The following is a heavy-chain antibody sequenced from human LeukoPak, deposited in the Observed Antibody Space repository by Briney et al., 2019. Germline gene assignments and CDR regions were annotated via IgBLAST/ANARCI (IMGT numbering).Heavy chain of an antibody. Sequence: PGGSLRLSCATSGFTFSSYSMNWVRQAPGKGLEWVSYISSSSSTIYYADSVKGRFTISRDNAKNSLYLQMNSLRAEDTAVYYCARGALGTHFDYWGQGTLVTVSS. J-gene: IGHJ4*02. CDR2: ISSSSSTI. CDR3: ARGALGTHFDY. CDR1: GFTFSSYS. V-gene: IGHV3-48*01. D-gene: IGHD1-1*01.